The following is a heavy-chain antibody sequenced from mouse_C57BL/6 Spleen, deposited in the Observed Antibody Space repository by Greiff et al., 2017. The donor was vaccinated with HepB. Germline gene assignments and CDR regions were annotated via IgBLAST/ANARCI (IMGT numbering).Heavy chain of an antibody. CDR1: GYAFTNYL. CDR3: ARSGAYYSNYWFAY. CDR2: INPGSGGT. D-gene: IGHD2-5*01. J-gene: IGHJ3*01. V-gene: IGHV1-54*01. Sequence: QVQLQQSGAELVRPGTSVKVSCKASGYAFTNYLIEWVKQRPGQGLEWIGVINPGSGGTNYNEKFKGKATLTADKSASTAYMQLSSLTSEDSAVYFCARSGAYYSNYWFAYWGQGTLVTVSA.